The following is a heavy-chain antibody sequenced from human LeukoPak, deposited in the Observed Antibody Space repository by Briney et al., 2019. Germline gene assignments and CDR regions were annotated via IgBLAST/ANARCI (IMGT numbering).Heavy chain of an antibody. J-gene: IGHJ6*03. Sequence: GGSLRLSCAASGFSFSTSWMHWVRQVPGKGLVWVSLINSDASSTTYADSVKGRFTISRDNAKNSLYLQMNSLRAEDTAVYYCARDGAGSSLYMDVWGKGTTVTVSS. CDR2: INSDASST. D-gene: IGHD6-6*01. V-gene: IGHV3-74*03. CDR3: ARDGAGSSLYMDV. CDR1: GFSFSTSW.